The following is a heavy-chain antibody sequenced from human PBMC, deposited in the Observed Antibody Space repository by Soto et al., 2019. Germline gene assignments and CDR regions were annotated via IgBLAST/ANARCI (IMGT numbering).Heavy chain of an antibody. CDR3: ASHGITGTWVYYYGMDV. D-gene: IGHD1-7*01. V-gene: IGHV1-69*12. CDR2: IIPIFDTA. Sequence: QVQLVQSGAEVKKPGSSVKVSCKASGGTFSSYAISWVRQAPGQGLEWMGGIIPIFDTADYAQKFQGRVTITADESTSTAYMELSRLRSEYTAVYYCASHGITGTWVYYYGMDVWGQGTTVTVSS. CDR1: GGTFSSYA. J-gene: IGHJ6*02.